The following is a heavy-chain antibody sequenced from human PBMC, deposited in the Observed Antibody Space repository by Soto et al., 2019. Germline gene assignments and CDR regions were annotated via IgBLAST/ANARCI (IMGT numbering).Heavy chain of an antibody. J-gene: IGHJ4*02. D-gene: IGHD6-19*01. CDR1: GFSLSTSAMR. CDR2: IDWDDDK. CDR3: ARQAVAGPHFDY. V-gene: IGHV2-70*04. Sequence: SGPTLVNPTQTLTLTCTFSGFSLSTSAMRVGWIRQPPGKALEWLARIDWDDDKFYSTSLKTRLTISKDTSKNQVVLTITNMDPVDTATYYCARQAVAGPHFDYWGQGTLVTVSS.